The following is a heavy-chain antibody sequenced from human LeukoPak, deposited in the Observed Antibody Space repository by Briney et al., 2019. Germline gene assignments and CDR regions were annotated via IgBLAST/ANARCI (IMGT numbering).Heavy chain of an antibody. CDR3: ATWAPSAALFDY. J-gene: IGHJ4*02. CDR2: IYSGGST. D-gene: IGHD6-13*01. Sequence: GGSLRLSCAASGFTVSSNYMSWVRQAPGKGLEWVSVIYSGGSTYYADSVKGRFTISRDNSKNTLYLQMNSLRAEDTAVYYCATWAPSAALFDYWGQGTLVTVSS. CDR1: GFTVSSNY. V-gene: IGHV3-53*01.